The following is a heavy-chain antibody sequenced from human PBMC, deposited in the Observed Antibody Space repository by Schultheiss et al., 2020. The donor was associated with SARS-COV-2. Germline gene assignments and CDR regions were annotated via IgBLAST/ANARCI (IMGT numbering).Heavy chain of an antibody. D-gene: IGHD1/OR15-1a*01. CDR2: IYYSGST. J-gene: IGHJ4*02. V-gene: IGHV4-61*01. CDR1: GGSVSSGSYY. CDR3: AGEDAYNWSNFDY. Sequence: SQTLSLTCTVSGGSVSSGSYYWSWIRQPPGKGLEWIGYIYYSGSTNYNPSLKSRVTISVDKSKNQFSLKLSSVTAADTAVYYCAGEDAYNWSNFDYWGQGTLVTVSS.